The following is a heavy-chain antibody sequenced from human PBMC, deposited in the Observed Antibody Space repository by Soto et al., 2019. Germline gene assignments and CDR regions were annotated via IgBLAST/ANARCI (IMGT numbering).Heavy chain of an antibody. J-gene: IGHJ4*02. CDR2: LIPMLGAA. V-gene: IGHV1-69*01. CDR1: GGTFNSYA. Sequence: QVQLVQSGAEVRKPGSSVKVSCKASGGTFNSYAVSWVRQAPGQGLEWMGGLIPMLGAANYAQKFRGRVTISADDSTRVACLEVSSLRSEDTAVYYCARLGESGNYHPAGYWGQGTLVTVSS. CDR3: ARLGESGNYHPAGY. D-gene: IGHD3-16*01.